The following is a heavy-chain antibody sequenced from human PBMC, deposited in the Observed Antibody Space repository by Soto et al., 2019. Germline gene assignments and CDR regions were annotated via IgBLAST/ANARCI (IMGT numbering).Heavy chain of an antibody. CDR1: GFTFSSYA. Sequence: WGSLRLSCAASGFTFSSYAMSWVRQAPGKGLEWVGRIKSKTDGGTADYAAPVKGRFTISRDESKNTLYLQMNSLKTEDTAVYYCTTGMSGPKNFWGQGTLVTVSS. J-gene: IGHJ4*02. D-gene: IGHD6-25*01. V-gene: IGHV3-15*01. CDR3: TTGMSGPKNF. CDR2: IKSKTDGGTA.